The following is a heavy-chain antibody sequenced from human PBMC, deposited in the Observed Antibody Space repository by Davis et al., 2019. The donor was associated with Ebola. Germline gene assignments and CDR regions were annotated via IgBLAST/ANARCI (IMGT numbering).Heavy chain of an antibody. CDR2: INPSGGST. CDR1: GYTFTSYY. V-gene: IGHV1-46*01. D-gene: IGHD3-3*01. J-gene: IGHJ4*02. CDR3: ARDFRDFWSGPIVGY. Sequence: ASVKVSCKASGYTFTSYYMHWVRQAPGQGLEWMGIINPSGGSTSYAQKFQGRVTMTRDTSTSTVYMELSSLRSEDTAVYYCARDFRDFWSGPIVGYWGQGTLVTVSS.